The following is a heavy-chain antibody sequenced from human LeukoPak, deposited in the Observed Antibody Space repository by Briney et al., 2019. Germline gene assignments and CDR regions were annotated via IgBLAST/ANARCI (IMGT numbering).Heavy chain of an antibody. CDR2: ISWNSGSI. CDR3: AKDSRRTVRYFDPKPFDI. J-gene: IGHJ3*02. V-gene: IGHV3-9*01. D-gene: IGHD3-9*01. Sequence: GGSLRLSCAASGFTFDDYAMHWVRQAPGKGLEWVSGISWNSGSIGYADSVKGRFTISRDNSKNTLYLQMNSLRAEDTAVYYCAKDSRRTVRYFDPKPFDIWGQGTMVTVSS. CDR1: GFTFDDYA.